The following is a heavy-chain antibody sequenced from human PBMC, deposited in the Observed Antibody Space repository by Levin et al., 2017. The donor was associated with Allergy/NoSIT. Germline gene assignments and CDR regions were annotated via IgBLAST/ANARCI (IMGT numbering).Heavy chain of an antibody. Sequence: GGSLRLSCAASGFTFSSYEMNWVRRAPGKGLEWVSYISSTGSTIYSADSVKGRFTISRDNAKNSLYLHMNSLRAEDTAVYYCARQLGNFWSGYNYFDYWGQGTLVAVSS. V-gene: IGHV3-48*03. CDR2: ISSTGSTI. CDR1: GFTFSSYE. D-gene: IGHD3-3*01. CDR3: ARQLGNFWSGYNYFDY. J-gene: IGHJ4*02.